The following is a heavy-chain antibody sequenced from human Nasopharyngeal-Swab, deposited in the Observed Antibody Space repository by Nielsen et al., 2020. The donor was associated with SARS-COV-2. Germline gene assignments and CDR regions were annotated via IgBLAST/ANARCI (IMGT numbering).Heavy chain of an antibody. Sequence: GGSLRLSCAASGFTFDDYAMYWVWQAPGKGLEWVSGISWNSGTIGYADSVKGRFTISRDSAKTSLYLQMNSLREEDTALYYCAKGGGSTMTPLLGMDVWGQGTTVTVSS. J-gene: IGHJ6*02. CDR3: AKGGGSTMTPLLGMDV. CDR2: ISWNSGTI. D-gene: IGHD5/OR15-5a*01. CDR1: GFTFDDYA. V-gene: IGHV3-9*01.